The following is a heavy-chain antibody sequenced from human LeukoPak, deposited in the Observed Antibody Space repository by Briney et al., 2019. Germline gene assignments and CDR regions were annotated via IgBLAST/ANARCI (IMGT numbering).Heavy chain of an antibody. J-gene: IGHJ6*03. V-gene: IGHV3-7*01. Sequence: GGSLRLSCAASGFTFSRYWMTWVRQAPGKGLEWVANIKQDGSEKYYVDSVKGRFTISRDNAKNSLYLQMNSLRAEDTAVYYCARDGPSYGDYDYYYMDVRGKGTTVTVSS. CDR3: ARDGPSYGDYDYYYMDV. CDR1: GFTFSRYW. D-gene: IGHD4-17*01. CDR2: IKQDGSEK.